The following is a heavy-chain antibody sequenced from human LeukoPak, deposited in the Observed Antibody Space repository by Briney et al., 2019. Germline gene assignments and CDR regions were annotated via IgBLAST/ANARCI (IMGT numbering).Heavy chain of an antibody. CDR1: GFSFSDYW. V-gene: IGHV3-74*01. D-gene: IGHD5-24*01. J-gene: IGHJ6*03. CDR3: ARDRDGPNCYMDV. Sequence: GGSLRLSCAASGFSFSDYWMVWVREVPEKGLEGVSRIKSDGTGATYAASVKGRFTMSRDNAEKTVSLQMNSLRAEDTATYYCARDRDGPNCYMDVWGKGTTVTVSS. CDR2: IKSDGTGA.